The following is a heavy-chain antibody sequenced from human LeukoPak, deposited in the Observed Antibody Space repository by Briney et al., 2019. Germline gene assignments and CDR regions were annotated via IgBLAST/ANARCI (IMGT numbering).Heavy chain of an antibody. CDR1: GFTFSSYA. V-gene: IGHV3-23*01. Sequence: GGSLRLSCAASGFTFSSYAMSWVRQAPGKGLEWVSAISGSGGSTYYADSVKGRFTISRDNSKNTLYLQMNSLSAEDTAVYYCAKDLVVVPAAITKWGQGTLVTVSS. J-gene: IGHJ4*02. D-gene: IGHD2-2*01. CDR3: AKDLVVVPAAITK. CDR2: ISGSGGST.